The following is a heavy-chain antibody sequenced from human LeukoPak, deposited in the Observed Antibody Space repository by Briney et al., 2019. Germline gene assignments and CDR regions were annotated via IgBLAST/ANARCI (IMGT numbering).Heavy chain of an antibody. D-gene: IGHD3-10*01. CDR3: ASTYYYGSGSYKWFDP. CDR1: GFTFSSYS. Sequence: PGGSLILSCAASGFTFSSYSMNWVRPAPGKGLEWVSSISSSSSYIYYADSVRGRFTISRDNAKNSLYLQMNSLRAEDTAVYYCASTYYYGSGSYKWFDPWGQGTLVTVSS. J-gene: IGHJ5*02. CDR2: ISSSSSYI. V-gene: IGHV3-21*01.